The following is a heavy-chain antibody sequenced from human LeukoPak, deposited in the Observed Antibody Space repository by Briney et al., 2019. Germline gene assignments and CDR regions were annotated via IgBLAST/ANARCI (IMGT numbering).Heavy chain of an antibody. V-gene: IGHV4-59*01. CDR3: ARFSNYYDSSIHYLDY. CDR1: GGSFSGYY. CDR2: IYSTGST. J-gene: IGHJ4*02. Sequence: PSETLSLTCAVYGGSFSGYYWSWIRQSPEKGLESIGFIYSTGSTNYNPSLKSRVTISIDTSQNQFSLRLSSVTAADTAVYYCARFSNYYDSSIHYLDYWGQGTLVSVSS. D-gene: IGHD3-22*01.